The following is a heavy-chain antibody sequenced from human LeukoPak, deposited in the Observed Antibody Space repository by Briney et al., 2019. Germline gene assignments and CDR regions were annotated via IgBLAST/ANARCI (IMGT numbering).Heavy chain of an antibody. J-gene: IGHJ4*02. D-gene: IGHD3-22*01. CDR3: ASLNYYDTSGYFDY. CDR1: GYTFTGYY. V-gene: IGHV1-2*02. Sequence: GASVKVSCKASGYTFTGYYMHWVRQAPGQGLEWMGWINPNSGGTNYAQKFQDRVTITADKSTSTDYMELSSLRSEDTAVYYCASLNYYDTSGYFDYWGQGTLVTVSS. CDR2: INPNSGGT.